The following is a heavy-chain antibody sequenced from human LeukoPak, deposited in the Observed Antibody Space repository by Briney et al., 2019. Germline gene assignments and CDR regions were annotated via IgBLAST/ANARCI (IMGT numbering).Heavy chain of an antibody. CDR3: ARSNNHYYHSNTFWFDP. D-gene: IGHD3-22*01. J-gene: IGHJ5*02. Sequence: PSETLSLTCTVSGGSISSSSYYWGWIRQPPGKGLEWIGSIYYSGSTYFNPSLKSRVTISVDTSKNQFSLKLSSVTAADTAVYYCARSNNHYYHSNTFWFDPWGQGTLVTVSS. CDR2: IYYSGST. V-gene: IGHV4-39*07. CDR1: GGSISSSSYY.